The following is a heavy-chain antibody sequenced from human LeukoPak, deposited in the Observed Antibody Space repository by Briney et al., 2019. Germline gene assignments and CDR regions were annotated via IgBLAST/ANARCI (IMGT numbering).Heavy chain of an antibody. CDR2: ISGSGGST. D-gene: IGHD6-13*01. CDR3: AKGVAAAASAEYFQH. CDR1: GFTFSSYA. Sequence: GGSLGLSCAASGFTFSSYAMSWVRQAPGKGLEWVSAISGSGGSTYYADSVKGRFTISRDNSKNTLYLQMNSLRAEDTAVYYCAKGVAAAASAEYFQHWGQGTLVTVSS. J-gene: IGHJ1*01. V-gene: IGHV3-23*01.